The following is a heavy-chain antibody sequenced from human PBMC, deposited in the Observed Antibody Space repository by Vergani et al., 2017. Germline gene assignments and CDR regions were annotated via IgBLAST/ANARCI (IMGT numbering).Heavy chain of an antibody. J-gene: IGHJ3*02. CDR3: ARGDDLRGSGSWGAFDI. Sequence: QVQLQESGPGLVKPSQTLSLTCTVSGGSISSGGYYWSWIRQHPGKGLEWIGYIYYSGSTYYNPSLTSRVTISVDTSKTQFSLKLSSVTAADPAVYYCARGDDLRGSGSWGAFDIWGQGTMVTVSS. CDR2: IYYSGST. D-gene: IGHD3-10*01. V-gene: IGHV4-31*03. CDR1: GGSISSGGYY.